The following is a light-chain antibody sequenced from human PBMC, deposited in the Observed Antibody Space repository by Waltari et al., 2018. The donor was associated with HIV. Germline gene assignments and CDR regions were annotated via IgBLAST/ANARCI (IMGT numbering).Light chain of an antibody. V-gene: IGKV3D-15*01. CDR2: GAF. Sequence: EIVLTQSPATLSVSPGEGATLSCRASQSVGNNLACYQQTPGLPPRLLIYGAFTRATCIPTMFSGSRSGTEFTLTISSLQSEDFAVYYCQHCNKGLRLFTFGPGTKVDI. CDR3: QHCNKGLRLFT. J-gene: IGKJ3*01. CDR1: QSVGNN.